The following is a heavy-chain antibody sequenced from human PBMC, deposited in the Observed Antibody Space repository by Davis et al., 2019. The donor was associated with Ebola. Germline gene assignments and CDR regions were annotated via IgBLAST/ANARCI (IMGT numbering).Heavy chain of an antibody. CDR1: GFTFSSYA. CDR2: ISGRGGNK. CDR3: ALPHYDFTSDAFDI. V-gene: IGHV3-23*01. D-gene: IGHD3-3*01. J-gene: IGHJ3*02. Sequence: PGGSLRLSCAASGFTFSSYAVTWVRQAPGKGLEWVSAISGRGGNKYYADSVKGRFTISRDNFKNTVYLQMNSLRAEDTAVYYCALPHYDFTSDAFDIWGQGTMVTVSS.